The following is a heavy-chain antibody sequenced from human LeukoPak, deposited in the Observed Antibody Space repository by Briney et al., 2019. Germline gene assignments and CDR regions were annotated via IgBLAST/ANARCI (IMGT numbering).Heavy chain of an antibody. Sequence: SETLSLTCAVYGGSFSGYYWSWIRQPPGKGLEWIGEINHSGSTNYNPSLKSRVTISVDTSKNQFSLKLSSVTAADTAVYYCARRAPVGYNYWYFDLWGRGTLVTVSS. CDR2: INHSGST. V-gene: IGHV4-34*01. D-gene: IGHD5-24*01. CDR1: GGSFSGYY. J-gene: IGHJ2*01. CDR3: ARRAPVGYNYWYFDL.